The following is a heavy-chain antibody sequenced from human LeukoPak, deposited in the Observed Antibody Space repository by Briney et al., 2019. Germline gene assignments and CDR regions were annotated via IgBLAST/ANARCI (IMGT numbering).Heavy chain of an antibody. V-gene: IGHV3-30-3*01. CDR3: AKDRYYGSGDSKGWFDP. D-gene: IGHD3-10*01. Sequence: GGSLRLSCAASGFTFSSYAMHWVRQAPGKGLEWVAVISYDGSNKYYADSVKGRFTISRDNSKNTLFLQMNSLRAEDTAVYYCAKDRYYGSGDSKGWFDPWGQGTLVTVSS. CDR2: ISYDGSNK. J-gene: IGHJ5*02. CDR1: GFTFSSYA.